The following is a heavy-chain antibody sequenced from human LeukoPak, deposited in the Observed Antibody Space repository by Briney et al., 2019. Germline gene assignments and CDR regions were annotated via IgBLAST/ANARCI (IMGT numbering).Heavy chain of an antibody. J-gene: IGHJ3*02. V-gene: IGHV4-31*03. CDR2: IYYSGST. CDR3: ARDGVATTGWTHAFDI. CDR1: GGSISSGGYY. Sequence: SETLSLTCTVSGGSISSGGYYWSWIRQHPGKGLEWIGYIYYSGSTYYNPSLKSRVTISADTSKNQFSLKLSSVTAADTAVYYCARDGVATTGWTHAFDIWGQGTMVTVSS. D-gene: IGHD1-1*01.